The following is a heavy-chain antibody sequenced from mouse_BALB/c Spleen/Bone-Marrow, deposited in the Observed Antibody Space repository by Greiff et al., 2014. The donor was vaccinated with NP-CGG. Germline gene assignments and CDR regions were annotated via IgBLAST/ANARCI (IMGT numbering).Heavy chain of an antibody. Sequence: LQESGPELVKPGASVRISCKASGYTFTSYYIHWVKQRPGQGLEWIGRIYPGNVNTKYNEKFKGKATLTADKSSSTAYMQLSSLTSEDSAVYFCARDTMDYWGQGTSVTVSS. CDR3: ARDTMDY. J-gene: IGHJ4*01. CDR1: GYTFTSYY. V-gene: IGHV1S56*01. CDR2: IYPGNVNT.